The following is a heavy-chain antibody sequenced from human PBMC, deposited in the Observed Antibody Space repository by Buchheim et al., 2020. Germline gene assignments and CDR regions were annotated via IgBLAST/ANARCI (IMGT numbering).Heavy chain of an antibody. CDR1: GFTFSSYS. Sequence: EVQLVESGGGLVQPGGSLRLSCAASGFTFSSYSMNWVRQAPGKGLEWVSYISISSDSIYYADSVGGRFTISRDNAKNSLYLQMNSLRAEDTAVYYCTRGQAAPSDYWGQGAL. V-gene: IGHV3-48*01. D-gene: IGHD2-15*01. CDR3: TRGQAAPSDY. J-gene: IGHJ4*02. CDR2: ISISSDSI.